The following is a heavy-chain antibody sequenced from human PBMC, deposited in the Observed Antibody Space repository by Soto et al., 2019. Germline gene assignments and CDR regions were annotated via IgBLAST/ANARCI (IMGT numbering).Heavy chain of an antibody. Sequence: PSETLSLTCSVSGAALNSGNYYWSWIRQVPGKGLEWIGHIYVTGAVDYNPSLRDRITISQDTSERQFSLNLRLVTAADTAVYYCARLRIPTNNYKLLDPWGQGTLVTVSS. CDR3: ARLRIPTNNYKLLDP. D-gene: IGHD1-20*01. CDR2: IYVTGAV. V-gene: IGHV4-31*03. J-gene: IGHJ5*02. CDR1: GAALNSGNYY.